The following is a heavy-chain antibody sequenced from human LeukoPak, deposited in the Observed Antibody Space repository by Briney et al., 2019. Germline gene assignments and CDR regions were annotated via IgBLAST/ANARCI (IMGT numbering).Heavy chain of an antibody. J-gene: IGHJ3*01. Sequence: ASVKVSCKASGYTFTNYGVSWVRQAPGQGLEWMGWISTYLGDTDFAQRFQDRVTMTTDTSTSTVYMELTSLRSDDTAVYYCAKVGGWARGDHEADVFDLWGQGTMVTVSS. D-gene: IGHD6-19*01. CDR3: AKVGGWARGDHEADVFDL. CDR2: ISTYLGDT. V-gene: IGHV1-18*01. CDR1: GYTFTNYG.